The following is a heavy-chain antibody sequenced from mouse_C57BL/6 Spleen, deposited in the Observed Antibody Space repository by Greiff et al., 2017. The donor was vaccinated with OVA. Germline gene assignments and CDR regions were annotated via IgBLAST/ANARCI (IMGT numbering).Heavy chain of an antibody. CDR1: GFTFSDYG. CDR3: ARDSYWYFDV. Sequence: EVKLVESGGGLVKPGGSLKLSCAASGFTFSDYGMHWVRQAPEQGLEWVAYISSGSSTIYYADTVKGRFTISRDNAKNTLFLQMTSLRAEDTAKYYCARDSYWYFDVWGTGTTVTVSS. CDR2: ISSGSSTI. V-gene: IGHV5-17*01. J-gene: IGHJ1*03.